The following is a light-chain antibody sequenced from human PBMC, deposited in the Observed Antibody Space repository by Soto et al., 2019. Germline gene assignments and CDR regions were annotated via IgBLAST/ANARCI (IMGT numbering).Light chain of an antibody. J-gene: IGKJ1*01. CDR3: QQYNGYSWT. CDR2: DGS. V-gene: IGKV1-5*01. Sequence: DIQMTQSPSTLSASVGDRVAITCRASQSISQWVAWYQQKPGRAPELLIYDGSKMKSGVPSRFSGSGSRTEFSLTITSQQPDDSAMYYCQQYNGYSWTFGRGTKVDIK. CDR1: QSISQW.